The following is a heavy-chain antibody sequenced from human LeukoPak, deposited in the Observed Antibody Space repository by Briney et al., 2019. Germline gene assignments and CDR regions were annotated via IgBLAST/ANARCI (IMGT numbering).Heavy chain of an antibody. CDR3: ARANYYDSSGSPGALDY. CDR1: GFTFSSYW. J-gene: IGHJ4*02. CDR2: INSDGSST. D-gene: IGHD3-22*01. Sequence: GGSLRLSCAASGFTFSSYWMHWVRQAPGKGLVWVSRINSDGSSTSYADSVKGRFTISRDNAKNTLYLQMNSLRAEDTAVYYCARANYYDSSGSPGALDYWGQGTLVTVSS. V-gene: IGHV3-74*01.